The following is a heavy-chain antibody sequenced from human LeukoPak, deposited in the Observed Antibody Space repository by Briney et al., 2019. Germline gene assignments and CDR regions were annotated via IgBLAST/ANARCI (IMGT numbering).Heavy chain of an antibody. V-gene: IGHV4-59*01. D-gene: IGHD3-10*01. CDR1: GGSISGYY. CDR2: IYYSGST. Sequence: SETLSLTCTVSGGSISGYYWSWIRQPPGKGLAWMGYIYYSGSTNYNPSLKSRVTISVDTSKNQFSLKLTSVTAADTAVYYCTRGPWGSGSYAAMDVWGKGTTVTVSS. CDR3: TRGPWGSGSYAAMDV. J-gene: IGHJ6*03.